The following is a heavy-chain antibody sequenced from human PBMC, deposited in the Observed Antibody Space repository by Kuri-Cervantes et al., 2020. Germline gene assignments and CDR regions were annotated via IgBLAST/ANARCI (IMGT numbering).Heavy chain of an antibody. CDR3: AKDIRSVVVVGYGMDV. Sequence: GGSLRLSCAASGFTFDDYAMHWVRQAPGKGLEWVSGISWNSGSIGYADSVKGRFTISRDNSKNSLYLQMNSLRTEDTALYYCAKDIRSVVVVGYGMDVWGQGTLVTVSS. CDR2: ISWNSGSI. CDR1: GFTFDDYA. J-gene: IGHJ6*02. D-gene: IGHD2-15*01. V-gene: IGHV3-9*01.